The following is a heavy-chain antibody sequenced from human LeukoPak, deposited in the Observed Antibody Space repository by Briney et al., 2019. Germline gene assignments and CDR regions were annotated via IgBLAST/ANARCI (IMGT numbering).Heavy chain of an antibody. D-gene: IGHD5-18*01. CDR2: ISGSGGST. CDR1: GFTFSSYA. CDR3: ATTIGGYNYGPSFDY. J-gene: IGHJ4*02. Sequence: GGSLRLSCAASGFTFSSYAMNWVRQAPGKGLEWVSVISGSGGSTHYADSVKARFTISLDNSKNTLYLQMNSLRAEDTAVYYCATTIGGYNYGPSFDYWGQGTLVTVSS. V-gene: IGHV3-23*01.